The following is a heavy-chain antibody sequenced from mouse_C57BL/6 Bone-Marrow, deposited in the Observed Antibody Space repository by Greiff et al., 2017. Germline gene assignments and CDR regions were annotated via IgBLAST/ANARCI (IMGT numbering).Heavy chain of an antibody. CDR2: INSDGGST. Sequence: EVQGVESGGGLVQPGESLKLSCESNEYEFPSHDMSWVRKTPEKRLELVAAINSDGGSTYYPDNMERRFIITRDNTKKTLYLQMSSLRSEDTALYYCARGNWEGYYFDYGGQGTTLTVSS. CDR1: EYEFPSHD. J-gene: IGHJ2*01. V-gene: IGHV5-2*01. CDR3: ARGNWEGYYFDY. D-gene: IGHD4-1*01.